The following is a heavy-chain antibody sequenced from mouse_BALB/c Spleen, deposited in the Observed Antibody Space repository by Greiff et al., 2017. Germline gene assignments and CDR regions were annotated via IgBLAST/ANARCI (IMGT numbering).Heavy chain of an antibody. CDR3: ARPYGNYEGSFMDY. Sequence: EVKLVESGGGLVQPGGSRKLSCAASGFTFSSFGMHWVRQAPEKGLEWVAYISSGSSTIYYADTVKGRFTISRDNPKNTLFLQMTSLRSEDTAMYYCARPYGNYEGSFMDYWGQGTSVTVSS. J-gene: IGHJ4*01. CDR2: ISSGSSTI. CDR1: GFTFSSFG. D-gene: IGHD2-1*01. V-gene: IGHV5-17*02.